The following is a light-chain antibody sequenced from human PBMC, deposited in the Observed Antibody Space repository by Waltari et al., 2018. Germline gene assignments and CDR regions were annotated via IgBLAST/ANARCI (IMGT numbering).Light chain of an antibody. V-gene: IGLV7-46*01. CDR2: DTS. CDR3: SVSYSGHVI. J-gene: IGLJ2*01. CDR1: TGAVTSGQF. Sequence: QVVVTQEPSLTVSPGGTVTLTRGSSTGAVTSGQFPYWFLQKPGQAPRTLVYDTSNKHSWTPARFSGSLLGGKAALTLSGAQPEDEAEYYCSVSYSGHVIFGGGTKLTVL.